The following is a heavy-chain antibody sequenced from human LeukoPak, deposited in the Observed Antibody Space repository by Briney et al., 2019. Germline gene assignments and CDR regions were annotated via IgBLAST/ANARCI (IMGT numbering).Heavy chain of an antibody. V-gene: IGHV4-59*01. CDR2: IYYSGST. Sequence: SKTLSLTCTVSGGSISSYYWSWIRQPPGKGLEWIGYIYYSGSTNYNPSLKSRVTISVDTSKNQFSLKLSSVTAADTAVYYCARVQYYYGSGTSWFDPWGQGTLVTVSS. J-gene: IGHJ5*02. CDR1: GGSISSYY. D-gene: IGHD3-10*01. CDR3: ARVQYYYGSGTSWFDP.